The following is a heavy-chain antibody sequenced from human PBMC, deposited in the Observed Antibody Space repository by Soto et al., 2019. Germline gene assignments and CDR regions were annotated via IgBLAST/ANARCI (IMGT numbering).Heavy chain of an antibody. J-gene: IGHJ6*02. CDR1: GYSFTSYW. Sequence: GESLKISCNGSGYSFTSYWISWVRQMPGKGLEWMGRIDPSDSYTNYSPSFQGHVTISADKSISTAYLQWSSLKASDTAMYYCARLDYDILTGDNYGMDVWGQGTTVTVSS. CDR3: ARLDYDILTGDNYGMDV. D-gene: IGHD3-9*01. CDR2: IDPSDSYT. V-gene: IGHV5-10-1*01.